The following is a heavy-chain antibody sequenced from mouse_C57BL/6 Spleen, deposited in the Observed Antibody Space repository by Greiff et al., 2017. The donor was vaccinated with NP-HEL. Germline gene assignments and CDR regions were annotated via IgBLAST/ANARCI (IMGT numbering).Heavy chain of an antibody. CDR3: ARKGLGYYFDY. V-gene: IGHV1-69*01. D-gene: IGHD4-1*01. Sequence: QVQLQQPGAELVMPGASVKLSCKASGYTFTSYWMHWVKQRPGQGLEWIGEIDPSDSYTNYNHKFKGKSTLTVDKSSSTAYMQLSSLTSEDSAVYYCARKGLGYYFDYWGQGTTLTVSS. CDR1: GYTFTSYW. CDR2: IDPSDSYT. J-gene: IGHJ2*01.